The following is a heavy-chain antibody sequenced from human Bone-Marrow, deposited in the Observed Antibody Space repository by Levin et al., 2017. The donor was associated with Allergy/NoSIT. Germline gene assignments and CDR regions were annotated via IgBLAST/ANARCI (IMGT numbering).Heavy chain of an antibody. V-gene: IGHV3-30-3*01. Sequence: PGGSLRLSCAASGFTFSSYAMHWVRQAPGKGLEWVAVISYDGSNKYYADSVKGRFTISRDNSKNTLYLQMNSLRAEDTAVYYCARDWRSSGWYGWYFDLWGRGTLVTVSS. CDR2: ISYDGSNK. D-gene: IGHD6-19*01. CDR3: ARDWRSSGWYGWYFDL. J-gene: IGHJ2*01. CDR1: GFTFSSYA.